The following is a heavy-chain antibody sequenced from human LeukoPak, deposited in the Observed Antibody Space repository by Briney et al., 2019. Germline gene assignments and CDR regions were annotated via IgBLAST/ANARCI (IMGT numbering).Heavy chain of an antibody. D-gene: IGHD2-15*01. J-gene: IGHJ4*02. CDR2: ISSSSSYI. CDR3: ARDWYCSGGSCYSFDY. V-gene: IGHV3-21*01. Sequence: GGSLRLSCAASGFPFSSYSMNWVRQAPGKGLEWVSSISSSSSYIYYADSVKGRFTISRDNAKNSLYLQMNSLRAEDTAVYYCARDWYCSGGSCYSFDYWGQGTLVTVSS. CDR1: GFPFSSYS.